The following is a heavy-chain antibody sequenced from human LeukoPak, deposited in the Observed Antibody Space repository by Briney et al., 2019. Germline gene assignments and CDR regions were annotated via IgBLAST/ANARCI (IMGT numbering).Heavy chain of an antibody. CDR3: ARRGTSRSSYYFDY. CDR2: ISTSASTI. V-gene: IGHV3-48*03. CDR1: GFTFSNAW. J-gene: IGHJ4*02. Sequence: GGSLRLSCVASGFTFSNAWMNWVRQAPGKGLEWVSYISTSASTIYYADSVKGRFTSSRDNAKNSLYLQMNSLRAEDTAVYYCARRGTSRSSYYFDYWGQGTLVTVSS.